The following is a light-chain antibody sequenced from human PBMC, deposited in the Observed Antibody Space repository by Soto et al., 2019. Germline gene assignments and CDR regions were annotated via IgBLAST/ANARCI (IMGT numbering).Light chain of an antibody. J-gene: IGLJ1*01. V-gene: IGLV2-14*03. CDR1: STDIGRYNY. CDR2: DVS. Sequence: QSVLTQPASVSGSPGQSITISYTGTSTDIGRYNYVSWYQQHPGKAPKLMIYDVSNRPSGVSNRFSGSKSGNTASLTISGLQAEDEADYYCSSYTSSSTYVFGTGTKSPS. CDR3: SSYTSSSTYV.